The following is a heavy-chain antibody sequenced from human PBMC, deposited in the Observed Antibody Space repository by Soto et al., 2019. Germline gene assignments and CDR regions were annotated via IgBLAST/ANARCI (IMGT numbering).Heavy chain of an antibody. J-gene: IGHJ4*02. CDR1: GYTFTSYG. D-gene: IGHD6-6*01. Sequence: GESLKVSCKASGYTFTSYGISWVRQAPGQGLEWMGWISAYNGNTNYAQKLQGRVTMTTDTSTSTAYMELRSLRSDDTAVYYCARDRFEYSSSPGPPYFDYWGQGTLVTVSS. CDR2: ISAYNGNT. V-gene: IGHV1-18*01. CDR3: ARDRFEYSSSPGPPYFDY.